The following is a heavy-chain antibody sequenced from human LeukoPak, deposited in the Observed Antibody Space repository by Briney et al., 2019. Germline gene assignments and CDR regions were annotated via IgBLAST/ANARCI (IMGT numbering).Heavy chain of an antibody. CDR2: INHSGST. CDR3: ASRRYYYGSGSSKARRYFDY. CDR1: GGSFSGYY. V-gene: IGHV4-34*01. J-gene: IGHJ4*02. Sequence: PSETLSLTCAVYGGSFSGYYWSWIRQPPGKGLEWIGEINHSGSTNYNPSLKSRVTISVDTSKNQFSLKLSSVTAADTAVYYCASRRYYYGSGSSKARRYFDYWGQGTLVTVSS. D-gene: IGHD3-10*01.